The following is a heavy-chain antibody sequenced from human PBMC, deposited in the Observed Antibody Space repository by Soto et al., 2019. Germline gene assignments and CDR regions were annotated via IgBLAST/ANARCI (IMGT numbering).Heavy chain of an antibody. V-gene: IGHV3-30-3*01. CDR2: ISYDGSNK. CDR3: ARDRQQLDPYYYYYGMDV. CDR1: GFTFSSYA. J-gene: IGHJ6*02. D-gene: IGHD6-13*01. Sequence: GGSLRLSCAASGFTFSSYAMHWVRQAPGKGLEWVAVISYDGSNKYYADSVKGRFTISRDNSKNTLYLQMNSLRAEDTAVYYCARDRQQLDPYYYYYGMDVWGQGTTVTVSS.